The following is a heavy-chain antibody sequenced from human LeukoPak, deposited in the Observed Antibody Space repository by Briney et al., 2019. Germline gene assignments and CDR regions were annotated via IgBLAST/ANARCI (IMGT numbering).Heavy chain of an antibody. V-gene: IGHV3-66*02. CDR2: FYSGDNT. CDR3: AGRRVLGASFDY. CDR1: GFTVSNNY. D-gene: IGHD4/OR15-4a*01. J-gene: IGHJ4*02. Sequence: GGSLRLSCAASGFTVSNNYMSWVRQAPGKGLEWVSVFYSGDNTYYVESVKGRFTISRDNSKNTLFLQMNRLRAEDTAVYYCAGRRVLGASFDYWGQGTLVTVSS.